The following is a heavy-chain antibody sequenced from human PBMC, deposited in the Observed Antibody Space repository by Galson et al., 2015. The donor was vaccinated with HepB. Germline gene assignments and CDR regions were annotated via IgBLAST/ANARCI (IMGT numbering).Heavy chain of an antibody. V-gene: IGHV3-23*01. CDR2: ISGSGGST. CDR3: ANGREDYGEPETDYYYYGMDV. D-gene: IGHD4-17*01. CDR1: GFTFSSYA. Sequence: SLRLSCAASGFTFSSYAMSWVRQAPGKGLEWVSAISGSGGSTYYADSVKGRFTISRDNSKNTLYLQMNSLRAEDTAVYHCANGREDYGEPETDYYYYGMDVWGQGTTVTVSS. J-gene: IGHJ6*02.